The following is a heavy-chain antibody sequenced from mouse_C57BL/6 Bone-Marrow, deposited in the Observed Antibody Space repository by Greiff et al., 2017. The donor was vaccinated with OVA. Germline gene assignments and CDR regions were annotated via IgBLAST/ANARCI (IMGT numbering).Heavy chain of an antibody. V-gene: IGHV1-53*01. CDR2: INPSNGGT. CDR1: GYTFTSYW. Sequence: QVQLQQPGTELVKPGASVKLSCKASGYTFTSYWMHWVKQRPGQGLEWIGNINPSNGGTNYNEKFKSKATLTVDKSSSTASMQLSSLTSEDSAVYYCARSGGSSYDWYFDVWGTGTTVTVSS. CDR3: ARSGGSSYDWYFDV. J-gene: IGHJ1*03. D-gene: IGHD1-1*01.